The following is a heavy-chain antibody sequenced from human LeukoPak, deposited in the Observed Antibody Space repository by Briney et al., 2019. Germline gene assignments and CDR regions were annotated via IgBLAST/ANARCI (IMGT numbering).Heavy chain of an antibody. Sequence: SETLSLTCTVSGVSISSSNSYWGWIRQPPGKGLEWIGYIHYSGSTKYNPSLKSRVTISVDTSKNQFSLKLSSVIAADTAVYYCARAVRDRGVILPWFDPWGQGTLVTVSS. CDR2: IHYSGST. J-gene: IGHJ5*02. V-gene: IGHV4-61*05. CDR3: ARAVRDRGVILPWFDP. D-gene: IGHD3-10*01. CDR1: GVSISSSNSY.